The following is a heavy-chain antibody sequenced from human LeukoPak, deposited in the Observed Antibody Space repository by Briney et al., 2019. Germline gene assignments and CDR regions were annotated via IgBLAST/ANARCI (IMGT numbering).Heavy chain of an antibody. CDR1: GGSISSYY. V-gene: IGHV4-4*07. D-gene: IGHD3-9*01. CDR3: ARSKDILTGYCFDY. Sequence: SETLSLTCTVSGGSISSYYWSWIRQPAGKGLEWIGRIYTSGSTNYNPSLKSRVTISVDTSKNQFSLKVTSVTAADTAVYYCARSKDILTGYCFDYWGQGTLVTVSS. J-gene: IGHJ4*02. CDR2: IYTSGST.